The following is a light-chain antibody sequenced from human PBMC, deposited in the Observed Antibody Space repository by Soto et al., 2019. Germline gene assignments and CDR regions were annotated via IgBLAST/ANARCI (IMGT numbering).Light chain of an antibody. V-gene: IGKV1-5*03. J-gene: IGKJ4*02. Sequence: DIQMTQGPSTLSASVGDRVTLTCRASQRSGSWVAGDQQKPGKAPKVLSDSASTLQRWGPSKFSGSGSETEFRLTSRALQPGDFATYYCQQLSRDTLTFGGGTKVDIK. CDR3: QQLSRDTLT. CDR2: SAS. CDR1: QRSGSW.